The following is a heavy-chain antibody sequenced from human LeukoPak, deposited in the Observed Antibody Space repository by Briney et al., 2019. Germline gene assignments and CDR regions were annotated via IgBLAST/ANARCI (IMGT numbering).Heavy chain of an antibody. Sequence: SETLSLTCTVSGGSISSSSYYWGWIRQPPGKGLEWIGSIYYSGGTYYNPSLKSRVTMSVDTSKNQFSLKLSSVTAADTAMYYCARYEQQLVGCLDLWGRGTLVTVSS. J-gene: IGHJ2*01. CDR2: IYYSGGT. D-gene: IGHD6-13*01. CDR3: ARYEQQLVGCLDL. V-gene: IGHV4-39*07. CDR1: GGSISSSSYY.